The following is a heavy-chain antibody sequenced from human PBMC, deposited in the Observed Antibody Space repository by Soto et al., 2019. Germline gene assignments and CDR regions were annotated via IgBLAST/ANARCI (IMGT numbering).Heavy chain of an antibody. CDR3: ARATIRGAFDI. V-gene: IGHV4-34*01. J-gene: IGHJ3*02. CDR2: INHSGST. D-gene: IGHD5-12*01. Sequence: QLQLQQWGAGLLKPSETLSPTGAVYGGSFSGYYWSRIRQLPGKGLEWIVVINHSGSTNYNPSLKSRVTISVDPSKNQFSLKLSSVTAADTDVYYCARATIRGAFDIWGQGTMVTVSS. CDR1: GGSFSGYY.